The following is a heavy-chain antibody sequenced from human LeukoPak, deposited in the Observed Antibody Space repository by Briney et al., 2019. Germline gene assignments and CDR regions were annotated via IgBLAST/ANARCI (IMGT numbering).Heavy chain of an antibody. CDR3: ARDPRSLYYYGSGSLDAFDI. CDR2: IYSGGSI. Sequence: PGGSLRLSCAASGFTVSSNYMSWVRQAPGKGLEWVSVIYSGGSIYYADSVKGRFTISRDNSKNTLYLQMNGLRAEDTAVYYCARDPRSLYYYGSGSLDAFDIWGQGTMVTVSS. V-gene: IGHV3-66*02. J-gene: IGHJ3*02. CDR1: GFTVSSNY. D-gene: IGHD3-10*01.